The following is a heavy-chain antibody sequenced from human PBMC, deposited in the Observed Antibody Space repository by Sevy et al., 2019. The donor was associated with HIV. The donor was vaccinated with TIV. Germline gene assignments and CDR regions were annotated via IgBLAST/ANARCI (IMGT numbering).Heavy chain of an antibody. V-gene: IGHV4-34*01. CDR3: ARSPPVVVVPGAPSWFDP. CDR1: DGSFSGYY. CDR2: INESGIT. Sequence: SETLSLTCAVHDGSFSGYYWNWFRRLPGRGREGMGEINESGITYYNPSLKSRVTISVDTSKKQFSLKLNSVTAVDSAVYFCARSPPVVVVPGAPSWFDPWGQGTLVTVSS. J-gene: IGHJ5*02. D-gene: IGHD2-2*01.